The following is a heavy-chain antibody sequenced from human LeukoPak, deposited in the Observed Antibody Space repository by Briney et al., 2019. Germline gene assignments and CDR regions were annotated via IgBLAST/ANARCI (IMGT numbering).Heavy chain of an antibody. J-gene: IGHJ3*02. CDR2: ISSSGSSI. V-gene: IGHV3-21*01. CDR1: GFSFSSST. D-gene: IGHD3-10*01. CDR3: ARDSYWLGGTIGAFDI. Sequence: GGSLRLSCAASGFSFSSSTMNWVRQAPGRGLEWVSSISSSGSSIYYADSVKGRFTISRDNAKNSLYLQINSLRAEDTAVYYCARDSYWLGGTIGAFDIWGQGTMVTVSS.